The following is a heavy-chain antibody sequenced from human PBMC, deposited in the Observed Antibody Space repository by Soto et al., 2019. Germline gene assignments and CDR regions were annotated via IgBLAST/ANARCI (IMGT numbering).Heavy chain of an antibody. CDR3: AREIVEGYCSGGSCHNWFDP. D-gene: IGHD2-15*01. CDR1: GYTFTGYY. Sequence: QVQLVQSGAEVKKPGASVKVSCKASGYTFTGYYMHWVRQAPGQGLEWMGWINPNSGGTNYAQKLQGWVTMTRDTSISTAYMELSRLRSDDTAVYYCAREIVEGYCSGGSCHNWFDPWGQGTLVTVSS. V-gene: IGHV1-2*04. J-gene: IGHJ5*02. CDR2: INPNSGGT.